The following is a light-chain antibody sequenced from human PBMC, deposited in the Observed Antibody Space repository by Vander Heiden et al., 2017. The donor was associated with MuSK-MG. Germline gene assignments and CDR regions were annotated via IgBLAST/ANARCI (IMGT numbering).Light chain of an antibody. V-gene: IGLV2-14*03. CDR1: SSDVGGDTY. Sequence: QSALTQPPSVSGSPGQSGTISCTGTSSDVGGDTYVTWYQQHPATAPKLMLFFVNNRPSAVSHRFFCYKSGNTASSNTTFLQAEEEADYYCSSSQGRSTLFVFGTGTKVTVL. CDR3: SSSQGRSTLFV. CDR2: FVN. J-gene: IGLJ1*01.